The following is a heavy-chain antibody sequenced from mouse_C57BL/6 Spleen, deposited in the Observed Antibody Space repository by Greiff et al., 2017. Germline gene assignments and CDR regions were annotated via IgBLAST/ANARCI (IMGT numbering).Heavy chain of an antibody. V-gene: IGHV1-85*01. CDR3: ARRNSGGYYYAMDY. J-gene: IGHJ4*01. D-gene: IGHD2-1*01. CDR1: GYTFTSYD. CDR2: IYPRDGST. Sequence: QVQLQQSGPELVKPGASVKLSCKASGYTFTSYDINWVKQRPGQGLEWIGWIYPRDGSTKYNEKFKGKATLTVDTSSSTAYMELHSLTSEDSAVYFCARRNSGGYYYAMDYWGQGTSVTVSS.